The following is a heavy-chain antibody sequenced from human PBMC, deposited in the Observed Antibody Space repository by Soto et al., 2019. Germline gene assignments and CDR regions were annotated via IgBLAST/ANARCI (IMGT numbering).Heavy chain of an antibody. J-gene: IGHJ4*02. CDR2: IYYSGST. V-gene: IGHV4-61*01. CDR1: GGSVSSGSYY. D-gene: IGHD3-10*01. Sequence: SETLSLTCTVSGGSVSSGSYYWSWIRQPPGKGLEWIGYIYYSGSTNYNPSLKSRVTISVDTSKNQFSLKLSSVTAADTAVYYCASDYYGSGSYPYYFDYWGQGTLVTVSS. CDR3: ASDYYGSGSYPYYFDY.